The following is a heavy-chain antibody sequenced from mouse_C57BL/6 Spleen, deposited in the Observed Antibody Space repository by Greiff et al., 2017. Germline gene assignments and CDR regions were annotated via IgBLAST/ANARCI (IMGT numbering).Heavy chain of an antibody. CDR2: INPGSGGT. CDR3: ARGGADYSAFDY. Sequence: VQLQQSGAELVRPGTSVKVSCKASGYAFTNYLIEWVKQRLGQGLEWIGEINPGSGGTNYNEKFKGKATLTADTSSSTAYMQLSSLTAEDSAVYYCARGGADYSAFDYWGKGTTLTVAS. J-gene: IGHJ2*01. V-gene: IGHV1-54*01. CDR1: GYAFTNYL. D-gene: IGHD2-12*01.